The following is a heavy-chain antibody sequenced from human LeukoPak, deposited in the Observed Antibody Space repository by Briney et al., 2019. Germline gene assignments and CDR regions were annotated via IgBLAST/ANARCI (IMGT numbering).Heavy chain of an antibody. Sequence: GGSLRLSCAASGFTFSNAWMSWVRQGPGKGLEWVGRIKSKIDGGTTDYAAPVKGRFTISRDDSKNTLYLQMNSLKTEDTAVYYCTTVRSGVAWLWGSDYFDYWGQGTLVTVSS. V-gene: IGHV3-15*01. D-gene: IGHD3-16*01. CDR1: GFTFSNAW. CDR2: IKSKIDGGTT. J-gene: IGHJ4*02. CDR3: TTVRSGVAWLWGSDYFDY.